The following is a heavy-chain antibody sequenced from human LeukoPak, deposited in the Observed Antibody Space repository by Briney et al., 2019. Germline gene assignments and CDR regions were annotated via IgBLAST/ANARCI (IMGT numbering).Heavy chain of an antibody. Sequence: SVKVSCKASGGTFSSYAISWVRQAPGQGLEWMGRIIPILGIANYAQKFQGRVTITADKSTSTAYMELSSLRSEDTAVYYCASAYYDFWSGPGYFDYWGQGTLVTASS. CDR3: ASAYYDFWSGPGYFDY. CDR2: IIPILGIA. J-gene: IGHJ4*02. D-gene: IGHD3-3*01. CDR1: GGTFSSYA. V-gene: IGHV1-69*04.